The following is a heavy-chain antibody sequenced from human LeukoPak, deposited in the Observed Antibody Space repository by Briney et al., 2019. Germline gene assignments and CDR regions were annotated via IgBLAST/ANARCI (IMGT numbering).Heavy chain of an antibody. CDR1: GFTFSSYG. Sequence: GGSLRLSCAASGFTFSSYGMSWVRQAPGKGLEWVSTISGSGGNTYYADSVKGRSTISRDSSKSTLYLEVNGLRAEDTAVYYCAKDRVVRGVMGAFDVWGPGTKVTVSS. V-gene: IGHV3-23*01. J-gene: IGHJ3*01. D-gene: IGHD3-10*01. CDR2: ISGSGGNT. CDR3: AKDRVVRGVMGAFDV.